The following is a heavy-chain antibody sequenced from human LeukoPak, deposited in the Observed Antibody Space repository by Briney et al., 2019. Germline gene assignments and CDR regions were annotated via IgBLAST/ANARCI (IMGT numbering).Heavy chain of an antibody. CDR2: IKQDGSEK. CDR3: ARARRRGYSGYGEGY. CDR1: GFTFSSYW. V-gene: IGHV3-7*03. Sequence: GGSLRLSCAASGFTFSSYWMSWVRQAPGKGLEWVANIKQDGSEKYYVDSVKGRFTISRDNAKNSLYLQMNSLRAEDTAVYYCARARRRGYSGYGEGYWGQGTLVSVSS. D-gene: IGHD5-12*01. J-gene: IGHJ4*02.